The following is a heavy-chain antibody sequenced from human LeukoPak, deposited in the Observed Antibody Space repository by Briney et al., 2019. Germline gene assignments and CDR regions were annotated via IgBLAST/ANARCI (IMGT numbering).Heavy chain of an antibody. V-gene: IGHV1-69*13. CDR2: IIPILGTA. CDR1: GGTFSTYA. Sequence: SVKVSCKASGGTFSTYAISWVRQAPGQGLEWMGGIIPILGTAKYAQKFQGRVTITADESTSTAYMELSSLRSEDTAVYYCASSSYGSGSWRTTPPYYFDYWGQGTLVTVSS. J-gene: IGHJ4*02. CDR3: ASSSYGSGSWRTTPPYYFDY. D-gene: IGHD3-10*01.